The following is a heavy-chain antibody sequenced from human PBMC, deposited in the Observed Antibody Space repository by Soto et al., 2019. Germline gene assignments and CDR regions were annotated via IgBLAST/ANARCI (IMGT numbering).Heavy chain of an antibody. Sequence: GGSLRLSCAASRFSFSTYAMSWVRQAPGKGLEWVSSISGSGSSTYYADSVKGRFTISRDNSQNTLYLQMSGLRAEDTAVYYCGKSTRQYGDRVSFDYWGQGSPVTVSS. CDR3: GKSTRQYGDRVSFDY. D-gene: IGHD4-17*01. J-gene: IGHJ4*02. CDR1: RFSFSTYA. CDR2: ISGSGSST. V-gene: IGHV3-23*01.